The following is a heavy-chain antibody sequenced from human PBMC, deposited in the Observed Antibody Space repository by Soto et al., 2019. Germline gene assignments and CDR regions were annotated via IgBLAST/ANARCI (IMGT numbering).Heavy chain of an antibody. Sequence: SVKVSCKASGGTFSSYAISWVRQAPGQGLEWMGGIIPIFGTANYAQKFQGRVTITADESTSTAYMELSSLRSEDTAVYYCARGPRGSSPNLKYNWFVPWGPGTLVTVSS. CDR3: ARGPRGSSPNLKYNWFVP. CDR1: GGTFSSYA. CDR2: IIPIFGTA. D-gene: IGHD1-26*01. V-gene: IGHV1-69*13. J-gene: IGHJ5*02.